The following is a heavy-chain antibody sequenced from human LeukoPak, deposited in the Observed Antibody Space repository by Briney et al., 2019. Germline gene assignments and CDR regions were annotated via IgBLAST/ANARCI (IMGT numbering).Heavy chain of an antibody. CDR3: ARDLGYSYGDDIWHFDV. CDR1: VGTFSTYA. D-gene: IGHD5-18*01. V-gene: IGHV1-69*04. Sequence: ASVKVSCKASVGTFSTYAISWVPQAPGQGLEWMGRIIPILGIANYAQKFQGRVTITADKSTSTAYMELSSLRSEDTAVYYCARDLGYSYGDDIWHFDVCGRGTLVTVSS. J-gene: IGHJ2*01. CDR2: IIPILGIA.